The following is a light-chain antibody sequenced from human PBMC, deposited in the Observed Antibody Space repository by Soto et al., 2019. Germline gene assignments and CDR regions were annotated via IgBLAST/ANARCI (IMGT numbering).Light chain of an antibody. V-gene: IGKV1-5*01. CDR2: DAS. CDR3: QQYSSYWT. Sequence: DIQMTPSPSTLSASLGDRVTITCRASQSISNWLAWYQQKPGKAPEVLIYDASSLKRGVPSKFSGSGSGTEFTLTISNLQPDDFATYDCQQYSSYWTFGQGTRLEIK. CDR1: QSISNW. J-gene: IGKJ5*01.